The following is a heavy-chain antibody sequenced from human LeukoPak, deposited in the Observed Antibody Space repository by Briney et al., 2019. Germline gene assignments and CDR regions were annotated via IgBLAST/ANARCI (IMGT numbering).Heavy chain of an antibody. D-gene: IGHD6-13*01. CDR1: GFTFSNYW. J-gene: IGHJ4*02. Sequence: GGSLRLSCAASGFTFSNYWMHWVRQAPGKGLVWVSRINIDGSGTNYADSVKGRFTISRDNAKNTLYLQMNSLRAEDTAVYYCARVGSSSSWYVLSYFGYWGQGTLVTVSS. V-gene: IGHV3-74*01. CDR2: INIDGSGT. CDR3: ARVGSSSSWYVLSYFGY.